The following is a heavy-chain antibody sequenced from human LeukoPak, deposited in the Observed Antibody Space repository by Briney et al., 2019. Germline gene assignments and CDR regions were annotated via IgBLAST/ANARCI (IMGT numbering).Heavy chain of an antibody. J-gene: IGHJ4*02. CDR2: IKSKTDGGTT. V-gene: IGHV3-15*01. CDR1: GFTFSSYS. D-gene: IGHD2-15*01. Sequence: GGSLRLSCAASGFTFSSYSMNWVRQAPGKGLEWVGRIKSKTDGGTTDYAAPVKGRFTISRDDSKNTLYLQMNSLKTEDTAVYYCTTDSGYCSGGSCFLFDYWGQGTLVTVSS. CDR3: TTDSGYCSGGSCFLFDY.